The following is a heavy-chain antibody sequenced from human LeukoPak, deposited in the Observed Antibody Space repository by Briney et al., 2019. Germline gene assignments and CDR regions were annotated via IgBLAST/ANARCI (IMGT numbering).Heavy chain of an antibody. J-gene: IGHJ4*02. CDR3: ATYQLQLAFFDY. Sequence: GESLKISCKGSGYSFTSYWISWVRQMPGKGLEWMGRIDPSDSYTNYSPSFQGHVTISADKSISTAYLQWSSLKASDTAMYYCATYQLQLAFFDYWGQGTLVTVSS. CDR2: IDPSDSYT. V-gene: IGHV5-10-1*01. D-gene: IGHD2-2*01. CDR1: GYSFTSYW.